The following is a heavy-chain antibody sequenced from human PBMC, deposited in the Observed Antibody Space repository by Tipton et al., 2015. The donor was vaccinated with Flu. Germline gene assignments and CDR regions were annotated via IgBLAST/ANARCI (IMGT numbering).Heavy chain of an antibody. D-gene: IGHD6-13*01. J-gene: IGHJ5*02. CDR1: DYSISSGYY. CDR3: ARVIAAAGFYNWFDP. CDR2: ISHSGRT. Sequence: TLSLTCTVSDYSISSGYYWGWIRQPPGKGLEWIGCISHSGRTYYNPSLKSRVTISVDTAKNQFSQRLSSVTAADTAVYYCARVIAAAGFYNWFDPWGQGTLVTVSS. V-gene: IGHV4-38-2*02.